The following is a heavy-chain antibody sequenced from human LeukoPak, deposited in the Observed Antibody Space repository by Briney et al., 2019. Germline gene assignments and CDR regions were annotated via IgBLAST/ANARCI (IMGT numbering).Heavy chain of an antibody. CDR1: GFTFSSYA. V-gene: IGHV1-46*01. D-gene: IGHD6-6*01. J-gene: IGHJ5*02. CDR3: ARDPKYSSSSQSLSWFDP. CDR2: INPSGGST. Sequence: GGSLRLSCAASGFTFSSYAMHWVRQAPGQGLEWMGIINPSGGSTSYAQKFQGRVTMTRDTSTSTVYMELSSLRSEDTAVYYCARDPKYSSSSQSLSWFDPWGQGTLVTVSS.